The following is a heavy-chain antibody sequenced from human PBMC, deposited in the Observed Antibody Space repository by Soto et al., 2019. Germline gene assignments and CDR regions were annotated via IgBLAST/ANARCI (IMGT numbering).Heavy chain of an antibody. CDR3: ARSARNEVVPAAMGIDY. D-gene: IGHD2-2*01. CDR2: INHSGST. CDR1: GGSFSGYY. Sequence: SETLSLTCAVYGGSFSGYYWSWIRQTPGKGLEWIGEINHSGSTNYNPSLKSRVTISVDTSKNQFSLKLSSVTAADTAVYYCARSARNEVVPAAMGIDYWGQGTLVTAPQ. V-gene: IGHV4-34*01. J-gene: IGHJ4*02.